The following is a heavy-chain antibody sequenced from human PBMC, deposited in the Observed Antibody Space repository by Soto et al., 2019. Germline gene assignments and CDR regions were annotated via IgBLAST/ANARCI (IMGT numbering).Heavy chain of an antibody. CDR3: ARATSTNHGAFYYYGMDV. CDR2: INPNSGGT. CDR1: GYTFTGYY. Sequence: ASVKVSCKASGYTFTGYYMHWVRQAPGQGLEWMGWINPNSGGTNYAQKFQGRVTMTRDTSISTAYMELSRLRSDDTAVYYCARATSTNHGAFYYYGMDVWGQGTTVTVSS. V-gene: IGHV1-2*02. D-gene: IGHD1-26*01. J-gene: IGHJ6*02.